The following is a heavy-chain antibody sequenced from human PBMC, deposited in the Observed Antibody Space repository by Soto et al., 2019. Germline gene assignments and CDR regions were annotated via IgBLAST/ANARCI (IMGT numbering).Heavy chain of an antibody. CDR2: VKQDGSKT. Sequence: PGGSLRLSCGTSVFSFSSYWMSCVRHAPGKGLEWLANVKQDGSKTYYVDSVKGRFVISRDNTKNSVFLQMNSLTVEDTAVYFCASQRDHGEHEYWGQRTPVSVSS. J-gene: IGHJ4*02. V-gene: IGHV3-7*01. D-gene: IGHD4-17*01. CDR3: ASQRDHGEHEY. CDR1: VFSFSSYW.